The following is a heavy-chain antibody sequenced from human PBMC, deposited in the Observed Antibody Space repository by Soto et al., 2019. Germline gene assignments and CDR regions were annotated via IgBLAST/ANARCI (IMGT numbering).Heavy chain of an antibody. J-gene: IGHJ4*02. CDR2: IKSKTDGGTT. V-gene: IGHV3-15*01. D-gene: IGHD4-17*01. CDR3: TTDYGDYPTYYFDY. CDR1: GFTFSNAW. Sequence: EVQLVESGGGLVEPGGSLRLSCAASGFTFSNAWMSWVRQAPGKGLEWVGRIKSKTDGGTTDYAAPVKGRFTISRDDSKNTLYLQMNSLKTEDTAVYYCTTDYGDYPTYYFDYWGQGTLVTVSS.